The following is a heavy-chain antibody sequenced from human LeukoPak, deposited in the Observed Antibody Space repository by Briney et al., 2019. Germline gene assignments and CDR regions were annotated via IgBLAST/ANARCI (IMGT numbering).Heavy chain of an antibody. D-gene: IGHD1-26*01. J-gene: IGHJ6*02. CDR3: AGGAGRFYYYGMDV. V-gene: IGHV3-48*04. Sequence: PGGSLRLSCAASEFTFSSYSMNWVRQAPGKGLEWVSYITNSGNSKSYADSVKGRFTISRDNAKNSLYLQMNSLRAEDTAVYYCAGGAGRFYYYGMDVWGQGTTVTVSS. CDR2: ITNSGNSK. CDR1: EFTFSSYS.